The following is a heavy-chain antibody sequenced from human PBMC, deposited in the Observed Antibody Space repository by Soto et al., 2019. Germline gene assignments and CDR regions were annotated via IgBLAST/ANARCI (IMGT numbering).Heavy chain of an antibody. J-gene: IGHJ5*02. CDR1: GGSISSSSYY. V-gene: IGHV4-39*01. Sequence: QLQLQESGPGLVKPSETLSLTCTVSGGSISSSSYYWGWIRQPPGKGLEWIGSIYYSGSTYYNPSLKSRVTISVDTSKNQFSLKLSSVTAADTAVYYCVLTYYDILTGYYNGNGINWFDPWGQGTLVTVSS. CDR2: IYYSGST. CDR3: VLTYYDILTGYYNGNGINWFDP. D-gene: IGHD3-9*01.